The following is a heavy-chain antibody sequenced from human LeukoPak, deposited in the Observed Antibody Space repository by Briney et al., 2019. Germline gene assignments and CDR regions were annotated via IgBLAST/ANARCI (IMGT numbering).Heavy chain of an antibody. D-gene: IGHD6-19*01. CDR1: GFTFSSYA. V-gene: IGHV3-23*01. J-gene: IGHJ4*02. Sequence: PGESLRLSCAASGFTFSSYALSWVRQGPGKGLECVSAISGSGGSTYSADSLKGRFTISRDNSKNTLYLQINSLRADDTAVFYCARGGLGSAFDNWGQGTLVTVSS. CDR3: ARGGLGSAFDN. CDR2: ISGSGGST.